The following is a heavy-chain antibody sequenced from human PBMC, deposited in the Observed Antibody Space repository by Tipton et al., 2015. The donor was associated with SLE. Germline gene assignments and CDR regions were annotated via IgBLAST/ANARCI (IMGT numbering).Heavy chain of an antibody. Sequence: SLTCAISGGSIDDHYWSWVRLPPGNGLEWIGRMHISGTANYNPSLKSRVTMSFDTSKNLFSLKLTSVTATDTAVYYCARVSTEGLHFDQWGQGTLVTVSS. CDR2: MHISGTA. CDR3: ARVSTEGLHFDQ. J-gene: IGHJ4*02. V-gene: IGHV4-4*07. CDR1: GGSIDDHY. D-gene: IGHD4-17*01.